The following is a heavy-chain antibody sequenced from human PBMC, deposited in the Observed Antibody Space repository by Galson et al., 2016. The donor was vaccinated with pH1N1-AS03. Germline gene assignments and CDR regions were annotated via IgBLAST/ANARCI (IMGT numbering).Heavy chain of an antibody. V-gene: IGHV3-30*03. CDR1: GFTFSSHV. CDR2: ISYDGSSE. Sequence: LRLSCAASGFTFSSHVMHWVRQAPGKGLEWVAIISYDGSSEYYADSVKGRFAVSRDNSKNTLYLQMNSLRAEDTAVYYCARVRGSGSFGSYYYYGMDVWGQGTTVTVSS. CDR3: ARVRGSGSFGSYYYYGMDV. D-gene: IGHD3-10*01. J-gene: IGHJ6*02.